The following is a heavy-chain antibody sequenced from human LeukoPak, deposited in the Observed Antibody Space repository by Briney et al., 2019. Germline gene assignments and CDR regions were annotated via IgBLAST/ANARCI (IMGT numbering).Heavy chain of an antibody. CDR2: SIPIFGTA. V-gene: IGHV1-69*05. CDR3: ASLTQEYSSSAYYYMDV. D-gene: IGHD6-13*01. J-gene: IGHJ6*03. Sequence: SVKVSCKASGGTFSSYAISWVRQAPGQGLEWMGGSIPIFGTANYAQKFQGRVTITTDESTSTAYMELSSLRSEDTAVYYCASLTQEYSSSAYYYMDVWGKGTTVTVSS. CDR1: GGTFSSYA.